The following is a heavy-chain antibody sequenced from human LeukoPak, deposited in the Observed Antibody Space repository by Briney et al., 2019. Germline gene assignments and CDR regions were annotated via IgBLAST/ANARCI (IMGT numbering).Heavy chain of an antibody. V-gene: IGHV1-69*05. CDR2: IIPIFGTA. Sequence: SVKVSCRASGGTFSSYAISWVRQAPGQGLEWMGGIIPIFGTANYAQKFQGRVTITTDESTSTAYMELSSLRSEDTAVYYCARARGSGSYPFDPWGQGTLVTVSS. D-gene: IGHD3-10*01. J-gene: IGHJ5*02. CDR1: GGTFSSYA. CDR3: ARARGSGSYPFDP.